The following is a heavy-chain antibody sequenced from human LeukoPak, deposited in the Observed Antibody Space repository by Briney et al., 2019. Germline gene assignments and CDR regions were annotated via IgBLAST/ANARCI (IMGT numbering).Heavy chain of an antibody. Sequence: PGGSLRLSCAASGFTFSSYGMHWVRQAPGKGLEWVAVISYDGSNKYYADSVKGRFTISRDNSKNTLYLQMNSLRAEDTAVYYCAREDSNYVPYYYHYYGMDVWGQGTTVTVSS. D-gene: IGHD4-11*01. V-gene: IGHV3-30*03. CDR2: ISYDGSNK. J-gene: IGHJ6*02. CDR1: GFTFSSYG. CDR3: AREDSNYVPYYYHYYGMDV.